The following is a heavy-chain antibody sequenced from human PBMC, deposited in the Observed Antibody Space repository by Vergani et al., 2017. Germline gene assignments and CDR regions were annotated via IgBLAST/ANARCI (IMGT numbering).Heavy chain of an antibody. J-gene: IGHJ2*01. V-gene: IGHV1-69*13. CDR2: IIPIFGTA. CDR1: GGTFSSYA. D-gene: IGHD2-2*01. Sequence: QVQLVQSGAEVKKPGSSVKVSCKASGGTFSSYAISWVRQAPGQGLEWMGRIIPIFGTANFAQKFQGRVTITADESTSTAYMELSSLRSEDTAVYYCARDQEGYCSSTSCYWGWYFDLWGRGTLVTVSS. CDR3: ARDQEGYCSSTSCYWGWYFDL.